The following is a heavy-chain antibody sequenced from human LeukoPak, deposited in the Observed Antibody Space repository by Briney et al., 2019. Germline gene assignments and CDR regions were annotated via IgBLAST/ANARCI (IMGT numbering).Heavy chain of an antibody. Sequence: GGSLRLSCAASGFTFDDYGMSWVRQAPGKGLEWVSGINWNGGSTGYADSVKGRFTISRDNAKNSLCLQMNSLRAEDTAVYYCARLREIPVFGVVTKSTSYFDYWGQGTLVTVSS. D-gene: IGHD3-3*01. CDR2: INWNGGST. V-gene: IGHV3-20*04. CDR1: GFTFDDYG. J-gene: IGHJ4*02. CDR3: ARLREIPVFGVVTKSTSYFDY.